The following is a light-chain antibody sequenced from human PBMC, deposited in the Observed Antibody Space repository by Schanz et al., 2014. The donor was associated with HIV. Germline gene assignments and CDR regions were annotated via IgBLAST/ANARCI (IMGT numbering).Light chain of an antibody. V-gene: IGLV1-44*01. CDR2: SDN. J-gene: IGLJ2*01. Sequence: QSVLTQPPSASGTPGQRVTISCSGSSSNIGSDEVNWYQHLPGSAPQLLIYSDNQRPSRVPDRFFGSKSGTSASLAISGLRSDDEAHYYCATWDDSLNGVVFGGGTKLTVL. CDR1: SSNIGSDE. CDR3: ATWDDSLNGVV.